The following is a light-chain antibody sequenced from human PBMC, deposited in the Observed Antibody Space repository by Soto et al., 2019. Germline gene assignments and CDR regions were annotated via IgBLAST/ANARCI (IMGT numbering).Light chain of an antibody. J-gene: IGKJ4*01. V-gene: IGKV1-39*01. CDR1: QSINSY. CDR3: QQSYSNPPLT. Sequence: DIQMTQSPSSLSASVGDRVTITCRASQSINSYLNWYQQKPGKAPKLLIYAASSLQSGVPSRFSGSGSGTDFTLTISSLQPEHFATYYCQQSYSNPPLTFGGGTKVEIK. CDR2: AAS.